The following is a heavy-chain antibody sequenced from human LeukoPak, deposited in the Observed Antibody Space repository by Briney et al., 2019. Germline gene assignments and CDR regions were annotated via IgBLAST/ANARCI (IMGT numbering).Heavy chain of an antibody. CDR2: ISYDGSHK. Sequence: PGRSLRLSCAASGFTFSSYGIHWVRQAPGKGLEWVAVISYDGSHKYYADSVKGRFTISRDNSKNTLYLQMNSLRAEDTAVYYCAKDLRDSRFLPRRYCSGGSCYQGIGYWGQGTLVTVSS. J-gene: IGHJ4*02. D-gene: IGHD2-15*01. V-gene: IGHV3-30*18. CDR3: AKDLRDSRFLPRRYCSGGSCYQGIGY. CDR1: GFTFSSYG.